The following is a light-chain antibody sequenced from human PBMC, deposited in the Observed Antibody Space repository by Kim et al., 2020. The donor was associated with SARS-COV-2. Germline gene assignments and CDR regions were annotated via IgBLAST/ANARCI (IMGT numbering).Light chain of an antibody. CDR1: QDIHDF. V-gene: IGKV1-33*01. Sequence: DIQISQSPSSLPASIGDTVTITCQASQDIHDFLSWFQQKPGRAPKLLIYDASHLEPGVPSRFSGSGSGTHFIFNISSLQPEDTATYSCQQYESLPLIFGQGTRLEIK. J-gene: IGKJ5*01. CDR3: QQYESLPLI. CDR2: DAS.